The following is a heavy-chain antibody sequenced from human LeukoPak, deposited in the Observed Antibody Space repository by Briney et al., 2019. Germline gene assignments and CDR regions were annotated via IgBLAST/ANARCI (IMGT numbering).Heavy chain of an antibody. D-gene: IGHD3-22*01. Sequence: SETPSLTCTVSGGSISSYYWSWIRQPPGKGLEWIGYIYYSGSTNYNPSLKSRVTISVDTSKNQFSLKLSSVTAADTAVYYCARGGYYDKEAFDIWGQGTKVTVSS. CDR1: GGSISSYY. CDR3: ARGGYYDKEAFDI. V-gene: IGHV4-59*12. J-gene: IGHJ3*02. CDR2: IYYSGST.